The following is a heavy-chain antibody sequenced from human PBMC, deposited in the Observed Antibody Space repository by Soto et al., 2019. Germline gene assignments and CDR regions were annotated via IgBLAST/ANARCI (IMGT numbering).Heavy chain of an antibody. V-gene: IGHV4-30-2*01. Sequence: QLQLQESGSGLVKPSQTLSLTCAVSGGSISSGGYSWSWIRQPPGKGLEWIGYIYHSGSTYYNPSLKSRVTISVDRSKNQFSLKLSSVTAADTAVYYCASGYCTNGVCPPPGYWGQGTLVTVSS. CDR2: IYHSGST. J-gene: IGHJ4*02. D-gene: IGHD2-8*01. CDR3: ASGYCTNGVCPPPGY. CDR1: GGSISSGGYS.